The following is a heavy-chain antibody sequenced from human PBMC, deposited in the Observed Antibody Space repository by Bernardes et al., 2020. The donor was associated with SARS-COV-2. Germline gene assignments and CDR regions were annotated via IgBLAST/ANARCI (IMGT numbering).Heavy chain of an antibody. D-gene: IGHD2-15*01. J-gene: IGHJ4*02. CDR1: GFNFRDYA. Sequence: GGSLRLSCAASGFNFRDYAMHWVRQASGRGLESVAEISFDESKMYYAESVKGRFVISRDNSQNTLYLEMNSLRGDDTAIYYCARDRSPHPEAPDYWGRGTLVTVSS. CDR3: ARDRSPHPEAPDY. V-gene: IGHV3-30*09. CDR2: ISFDESKM.